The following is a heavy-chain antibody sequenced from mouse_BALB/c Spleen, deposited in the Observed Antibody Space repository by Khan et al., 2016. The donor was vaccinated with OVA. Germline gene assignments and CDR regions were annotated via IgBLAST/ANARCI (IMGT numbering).Heavy chain of an antibody. Sequence: EVQLQESGPELVKPGASVKISCKASGYTFTDYNMHWVKPSHGQSLEWIGYIYPYNGGTGYNQKFKSKATLTVDNSSSTAYMQLRSLTSEDSAVHYCAREVGDYAIDYWAKGTSFTVS. V-gene: IGHV1S29*02. D-gene: IGHD1-1*02. CDR1: GYTFTDYN. J-gene: IGHJ4*01. CDR2: IYPYNGGT. CDR3: AREVGDYAIDY.